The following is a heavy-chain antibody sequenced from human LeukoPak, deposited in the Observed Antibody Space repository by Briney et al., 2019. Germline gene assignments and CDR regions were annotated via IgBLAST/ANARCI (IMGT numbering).Heavy chain of an antibody. CDR3: AKDKGRFSGYDYYFDY. J-gene: IGHJ4*02. CDR2: ISYDGSNK. V-gene: IGHV3-30*18. Sequence: SGGSLRLSCAASGFTFSSYGMHWVRQAPGKGLEWVALISYDGSNKYYVDSVKGRFTISRDNSKNTLYLQMNSLRAEGTAVYYCAKDKGRFSGYDYYFDYWGQGTLVTASS. D-gene: IGHD5-12*01. CDR1: GFTFSSYG.